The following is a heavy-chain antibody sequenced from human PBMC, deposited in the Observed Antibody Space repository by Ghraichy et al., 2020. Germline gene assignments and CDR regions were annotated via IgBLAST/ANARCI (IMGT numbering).Heavy chain of an antibody. J-gene: IGHJ3*02. CDR1: GISVNDYY. CDR3: ARHVLDDAFDI. Sequence: GSLRLSCSVSGISVNDYYWSWIRQPPGKGLEWIGFVYYTDTTNYNPSLTSRVTISVDASKNLVSLNLRSVTAADTAVYYCARHVLDDAFDIWGQGTTVIVSS. CDR2: VYYTDTT. V-gene: IGHV4-59*08. D-gene: IGHD3-16*01.